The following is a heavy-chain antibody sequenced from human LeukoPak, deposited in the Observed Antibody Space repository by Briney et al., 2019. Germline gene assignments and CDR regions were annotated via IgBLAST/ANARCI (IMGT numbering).Heavy chain of an antibody. Sequence: PSETLSLTCTVSGGSISSGGYYWSWIRQHPGKGLEWIGCIYYSGSTYYNPSLKSRVTISVDTSKSQFSLKLSSVTAADTAVYYCARGIDSSGYYLNYYYYYGMDVWGQGTTVTVSS. CDR3: ARGIDSSGYYLNYYYYYGMDV. D-gene: IGHD3-22*01. V-gene: IGHV4-31*03. CDR1: GGSISSGGYY. CDR2: IYYSGST. J-gene: IGHJ6*02.